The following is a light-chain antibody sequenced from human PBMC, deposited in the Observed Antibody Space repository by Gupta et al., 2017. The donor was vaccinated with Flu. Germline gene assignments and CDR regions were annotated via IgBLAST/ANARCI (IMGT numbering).Light chain of an antibody. Sequence: DLQMTQSPSTLSASVGDRVTITCRASQSISSWLAWYQQKPGKAHKLLIYKASSLESGVPSRFSGSGSGTEFTLTISSLQPDDFATYYCQQDNSYSWTFGQGTKVEIK. J-gene: IGKJ1*01. CDR3: QQDNSYSWT. V-gene: IGKV1-5*03. CDR1: QSISSW. CDR2: KAS.